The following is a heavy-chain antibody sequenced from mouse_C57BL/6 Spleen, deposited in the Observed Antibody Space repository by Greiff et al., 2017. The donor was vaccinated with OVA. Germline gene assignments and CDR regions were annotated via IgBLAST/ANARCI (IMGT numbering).Heavy chain of an antibody. J-gene: IGHJ1*03. V-gene: IGHV1-50*01. CDR1: GYTFTSYW. D-gene: IGHD1-1*01. CDR3: ARPVVAEGYFDV. Sequence: VQLQQPGAELVKPGASVKLSCKASGYTFTSYWMQWVKQRPGQGLEWIGEIDPSDSYTNYNQKFKGKATLTVDTSSSTAYMQLSSLTSEDSAVYYCARPVVAEGYFDVWGTGTTVTVSS. CDR2: IDPSDSYT.